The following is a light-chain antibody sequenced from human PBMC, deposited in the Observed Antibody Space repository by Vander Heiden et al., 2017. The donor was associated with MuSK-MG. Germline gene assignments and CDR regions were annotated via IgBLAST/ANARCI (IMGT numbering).Light chain of an antibody. CDR1: QSIGSS. V-gene: IGKV3-11*01. CDR3: QQRTNSRHPMYT. Sequence: EIVLTQSPDTLSLSPGERATLSCRASQSIGSSLVWYQQKRGQAPRLLMYDASNRATGSPVRFSGSGYGKDFNLIISSLEPEECAVYYCQQRTNSRHPMYTFGQGTKLEIK. J-gene: IGKJ2*01. CDR2: DAS.